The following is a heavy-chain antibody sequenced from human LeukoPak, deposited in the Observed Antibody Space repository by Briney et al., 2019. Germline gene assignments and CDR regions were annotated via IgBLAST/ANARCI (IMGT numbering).Heavy chain of an antibody. CDR1: GFTFSSYG. D-gene: IGHD4-17*01. J-gene: IGHJ6*03. CDR2: ISGSGGST. Sequence: PGGSLRLSCAASGFTFSSYGMSCVRQAPGKGLECVSAISGSGGSTYYADSVKGRFTISRDNSKNTLYLQMNSLRAEDTAVYYCARERTVTTFYYYYMDVWGKGTTVTVSS. V-gene: IGHV3-23*01. CDR3: ARERTVTTFYYYYMDV.